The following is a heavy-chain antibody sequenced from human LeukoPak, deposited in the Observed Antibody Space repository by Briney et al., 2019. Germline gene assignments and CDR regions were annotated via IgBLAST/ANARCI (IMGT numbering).Heavy chain of an antibody. CDR2: ISGSGGST. CDR3: AKTAESYDSSGYWFYFDY. CDR1: GFTFSSYA. D-gene: IGHD3-22*01. Sequence: GGSLRLSCAASGFTFSSYAMSWVRQAPGKGLEWVSAISGSGGSTYYADSVKGRFTISRDNSENTLYLQMNSLRAEDTAVYYCAKTAESYDSSGYWFYFDYWGQGTLVTVSS. J-gene: IGHJ4*02. V-gene: IGHV3-23*01.